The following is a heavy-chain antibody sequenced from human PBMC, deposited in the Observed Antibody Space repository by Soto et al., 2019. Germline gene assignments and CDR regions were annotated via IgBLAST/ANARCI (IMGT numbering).Heavy chain of an antibody. D-gene: IGHD1-26*01. Sequence: PSQTLSLTCAMSGDSVSSNSATWNWSRQSPSRGLEWLGRTYYRSKWYNDYAVSVKSRITINPDTSKDQFSLQLNSVTPEDTAVYYCARNSGRYFDYWGQGTLVTVSS. J-gene: IGHJ4*02. V-gene: IGHV6-1*01. CDR1: GDSVSSNSAT. CDR3: ARNSGRYFDY. CDR2: TYYRSKWYN.